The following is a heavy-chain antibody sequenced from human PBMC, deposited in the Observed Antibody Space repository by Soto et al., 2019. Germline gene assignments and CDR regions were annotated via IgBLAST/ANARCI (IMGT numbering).Heavy chain of an antibody. CDR1: GYTFTSYD. Sequence: ASVKVSFKASGYTFTSYDINWVRQATGQGLEWMGWMNPNSGNTGYAQKFQGRVTMTRNTSISTAYMELSSLRSEDTAVYYCARAPGYYYDSRAGGDAFDIWGQGTMVT. D-gene: IGHD3-22*01. J-gene: IGHJ3*02. CDR3: ARAPGYYYDSRAGGDAFDI. CDR2: MNPNSGNT. V-gene: IGHV1-8*01.